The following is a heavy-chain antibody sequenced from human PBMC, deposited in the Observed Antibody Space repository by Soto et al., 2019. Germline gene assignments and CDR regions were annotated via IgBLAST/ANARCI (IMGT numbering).Heavy chain of an antibody. CDR1: GFIISNYG. V-gene: IGHV3-23*01. CDR3: VRWNGFGDR. CDR2: FSGGGGGT. Sequence: GGSLRLSCAVSGFIISNYGVTWVRQAPGKGLEWVSGFSGGGGGTFYADSVKGRFTISRDDPKNTAYLQMNSLGAEDTAVYYCVRWNGFGDRWGQGTLVTVSS. D-gene: IGHD1-1*01. J-gene: IGHJ5*02.